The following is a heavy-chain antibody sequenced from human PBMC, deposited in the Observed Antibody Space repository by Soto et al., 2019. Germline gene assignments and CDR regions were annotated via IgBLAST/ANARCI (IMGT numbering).Heavy chain of an antibody. V-gene: IGHV5-51*01. Sequence: PGESLKISCQGSGYSFTGYWIGWVRQMPGKGLEWMGIIYPGDSDTRYSPSFQGQVTISADKSISTAYLQWSSLKASDTAMYYCATSIAAREGGMDVWGQGTTVTVSS. D-gene: IGHD6-6*01. CDR3: ATSIAAREGGMDV. J-gene: IGHJ6*02. CDR1: GYSFTGYW. CDR2: IYPGDSDT.